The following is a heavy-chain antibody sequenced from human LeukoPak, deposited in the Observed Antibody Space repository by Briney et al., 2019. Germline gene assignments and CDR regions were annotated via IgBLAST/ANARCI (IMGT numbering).Heavy chain of an antibody. D-gene: IGHD6-13*01. Sequence: SETLSLTCTVSGGSISAYYWSWIRQPPGKELQWIGFIYNSATTRYNPSLRSRVTMSLDTSKNQFSLRLNSVTAADTAVYFWTTTGGSSTDPVFDPWGQGTLVTVSS. J-gene: IGHJ5*02. CDR3: TTTGGSSTDPVFDP. CDR2: IYNSATT. V-gene: IGHV4-59*03. CDR1: GGSISAYY.